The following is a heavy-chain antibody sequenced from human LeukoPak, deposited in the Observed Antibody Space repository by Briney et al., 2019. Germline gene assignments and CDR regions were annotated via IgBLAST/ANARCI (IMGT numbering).Heavy chain of an antibody. Sequence: GGSLRLSCAASGFTFSSYAMSWVRQAPGKGLEWVSAISGSGGSTYYADSVKGRFTISRDNSKNTLYLQMNSQRAEDTAVYYCAKVMDYGDPSRINYFDYWGQGTLVTVSS. V-gene: IGHV3-23*01. J-gene: IGHJ4*02. CDR1: GFTFSSYA. CDR3: AKVMDYGDPSRINYFDY. D-gene: IGHD4-17*01. CDR2: ISGSGGST.